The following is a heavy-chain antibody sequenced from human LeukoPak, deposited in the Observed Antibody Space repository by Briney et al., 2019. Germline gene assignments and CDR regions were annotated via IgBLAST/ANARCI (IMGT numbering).Heavy chain of an antibody. CDR1: GYTFTSYG. D-gene: IGHD2-2*01. Sequence: ASVKVSCKASGYTFTSYGISWVRQAPGQGLEWMGWISAYNGNTNYAQKLQGRVTMTTDTSTSTAYIELRSLRSDDTAVYYCARGVDDEIVVVPAAMPFGYWGQGTLVTVSS. CDR3: ARGVDDEIVVVPAAMPFGY. CDR2: ISAYNGNT. V-gene: IGHV1-18*04. J-gene: IGHJ4*02.